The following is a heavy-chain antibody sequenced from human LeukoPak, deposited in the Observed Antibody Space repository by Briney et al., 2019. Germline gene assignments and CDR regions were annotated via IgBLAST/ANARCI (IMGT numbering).Heavy chain of an antibody. V-gene: IGHV3-7*01. CDR2: IKQDGTEI. D-gene: IGHD5-18*01. CDR1: GFTFNNYW. Sequence: GGSLRLSCAASGFTFNNYWMTWFRQAPGKGLEWVANIKQDGTEIFYVDSVRGRFIISRDNSKNTLYLQMNSLRAEDTAVYYCARDFTDTAMDRHFDYWGQGTLVTVSS. J-gene: IGHJ4*02. CDR3: ARDFTDTAMDRHFDY.